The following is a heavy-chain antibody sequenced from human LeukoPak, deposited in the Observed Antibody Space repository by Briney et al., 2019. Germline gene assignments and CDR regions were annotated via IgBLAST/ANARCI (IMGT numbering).Heavy chain of an antibody. J-gene: IGHJ6*02. CDR2: IRSKAYGGTT. D-gene: IGHD6-6*01. Sequence: GGSLRLSCTASGFTFGDYAMGWFRQAPGKGLEWVGFIRSKAYGGTTEYAASVKGRFTISRDDSKSIAYLQMNGLKTEDTAVYYCTRDVSSSSGQAYYYYYGMDVWGQGTTVTVSS. V-gene: IGHV3-49*03. CDR1: GFTFGDYA. CDR3: TRDVSSSSGQAYYYYYGMDV.